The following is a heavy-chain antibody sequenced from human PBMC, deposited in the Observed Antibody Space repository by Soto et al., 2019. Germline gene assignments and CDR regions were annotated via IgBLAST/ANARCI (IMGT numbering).Heavy chain of an antibody. Sequence: XXTLSLTCNVSCGSVIGYHWSWIRQTPGKGXKWIGXINNNGTTEYXXSLGSRVTXSVEKSKNPISLSLTSVNAADTAVYYCAARPHYWGKGTLVTVYS. CDR1: CGSVIGYH. D-gene: IGHD1-26*01. J-gene: IGHJ4*02. CDR3: AARPHY. CDR2: INNNGTT. V-gene: IGHV4-59*02.